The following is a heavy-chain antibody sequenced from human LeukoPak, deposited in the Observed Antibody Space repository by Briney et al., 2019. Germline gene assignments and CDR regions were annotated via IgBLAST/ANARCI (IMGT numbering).Heavy chain of an antibody. CDR1: GGSISRNSFY. D-gene: IGHD5-12*01. Sequence: PSETLSLTCTVSGGSISRNSFYWGWIRQPPGKGLEWIGEINHSGSTNYNPSLKSRVTISVDTSKNQFSLKLSSVTAADTAVYYCARVGEYSGYDSDYWGQGTLVTVSS. V-gene: IGHV4-39*07. CDR2: INHSGST. CDR3: ARVGEYSGYDSDY. J-gene: IGHJ4*02.